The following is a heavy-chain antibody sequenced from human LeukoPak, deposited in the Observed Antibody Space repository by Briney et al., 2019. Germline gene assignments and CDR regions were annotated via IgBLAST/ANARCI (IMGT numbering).Heavy chain of an antibody. CDR2: ISYSGST. D-gene: IGHD3-22*01. CDR3: ASPRSYYDSSGYYIS. CDR1: GGSFSSGSYY. Sequence: PSETLSLTCTVSGGSFSSGSYYWGWIRQAPGKGREWIGYISYSGSTNYNPSLKRRVTISVDTSKNQFSLKLSSVTAADTAVYYCASPRSYYDSSGYYISWGQGTLVTVSS. J-gene: IGHJ5*02. V-gene: IGHV4-61*01.